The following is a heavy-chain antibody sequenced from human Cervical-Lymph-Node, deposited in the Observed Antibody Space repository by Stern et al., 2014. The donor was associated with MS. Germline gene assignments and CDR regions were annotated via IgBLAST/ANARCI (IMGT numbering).Heavy chain of an antibody. Sequence: QVQLVQSGGGVVQPGRSLRLSCAASGFTFSSYAMHWVRQAPGKGLEWVAVISYDGSNKYYADSVKGRFTISRDNSKNTLYLQMTSLRAEDTAVYYCARAAGTYYYAMDVCGQGTTVTVSS. CDR2: ISYDGSNK. J-gene: IGHJ6*02. CDR3: ARAAGTYYYAMDV. CDR1: GFTFSSYA. V-gene: IGHV3-30-3*01. D-gene: IGHD6-13*01.